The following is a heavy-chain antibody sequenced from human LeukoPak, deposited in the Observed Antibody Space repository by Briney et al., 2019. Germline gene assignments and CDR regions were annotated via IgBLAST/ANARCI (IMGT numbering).Heavy chain of an antibody. CDR2: IYYSGST. CDR3: ARGGVDTAMVDY. V-gene: IGHV4-31*03. J-gene: IGHJ4*02. Sequence: SETLSLTCTVSGGSISSGGYYWSWIRQHPGKGLEWIGYIYYSGSTYYNPSLKSRVTISVDTSKNQFSLKLSSMTAADTAVYYCARGGVDTAMVDYWGQGTLVTVSS. D-gene: IGHD5-18*01. CDR1: GGSISSGGYY.